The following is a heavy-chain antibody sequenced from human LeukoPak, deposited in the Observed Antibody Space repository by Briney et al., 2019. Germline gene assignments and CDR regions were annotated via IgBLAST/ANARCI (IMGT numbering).Heavy chain of an antibody. J-gene: IGHJ4*02. D-gene: IGHD6-19*01. CDR2: IHHSGST. V-gene: IGHV4-34*01. CDR1: GGSFSEYY. Sequence: SETLSLTCAVYGGSFSEYYWSWIRQPPGKGLEWIGEIHHSGSTNYNPSLKSRVTMSVDTSKNQFSLKPSSVTAADTALYYCARGGGSGWYIDYWGQGTLVAVSS. CDR3: ARGGGSGWYIDY.